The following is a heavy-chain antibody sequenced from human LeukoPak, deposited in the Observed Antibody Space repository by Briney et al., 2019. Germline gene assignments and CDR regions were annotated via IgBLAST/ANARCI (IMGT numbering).Heavy chain of an antibody. J-gene: IGHJ4*02. V-gene: IGHV1-2*04. CDR2: INPNSGGT. CDR1: GYTFTGYY. Sequence: ASVKVSCKASGYTFTGYYMHWVRQAPGQGLEWMGWINPNSGGTNYAQKFQGWVTMTGDTSISTAYMELSRLRSDDTAVYYCASDGSYYQLYYFDYWGQGTLVTVSS. CDR3: ASDGSYYQLYYFDY. D-gene: IGHD1-26*01.